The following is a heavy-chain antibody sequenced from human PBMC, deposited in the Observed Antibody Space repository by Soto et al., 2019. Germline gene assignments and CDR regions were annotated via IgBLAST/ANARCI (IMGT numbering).Heavy chain of an antibody. Sequence: VQLVESGGGVVQPGRSLRLSCAASGFTFSSYGMHWVRQAPGKGLEWVAVISYDGSNKYYADSVKGRFTISRDNSKNTLYLQMNSLRAEDTAVYYCAKDLGVAATYDAFDIWGQGTMVTVSS. J-gene: IGHJ3*02. CDR2: ISYDGSNK. CDR3: AKDLGVAATYDAFDI. D-gene: IGHD2-15*01. V-gene: IGHV3-30*18. CDR1: GFTFSSYG.